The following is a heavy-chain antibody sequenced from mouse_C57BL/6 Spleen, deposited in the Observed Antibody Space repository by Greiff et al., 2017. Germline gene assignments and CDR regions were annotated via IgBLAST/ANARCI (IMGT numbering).Heavy chain of an antibody. CDR3: ARSEEMPGSYYFDY. Sequence: VQLVESGAELARPGASVKLSCKASGYTFTSYGISWVKQRTGQGLEWIGEIYPRSGNTYYNEKFKGKATLTADKSSSTAYMELRSLTSEDSAVYFWARSEEMPGSYYFDYWGQGTTLTVSS. CDR2: IYPRSGNT. V-gene: IGHV1-81*01. D-gene: IGHD4-1*01. CDR1: GYTFTSYG. J-gene: IGHJ2*01.